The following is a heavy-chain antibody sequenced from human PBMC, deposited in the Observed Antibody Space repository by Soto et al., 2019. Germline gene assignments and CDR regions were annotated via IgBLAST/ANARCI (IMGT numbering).Heavy chain of an antibody. D-gene: IGHD3-10*01. Sequence: EVQLVESGGGLVQPGGSLRLSCAASGLTVSSNYMSWVRQAPGKGLEWVSLIYSGGSTYYADSVRGRFTISRDNSNNPLYLQMNSLRAEDTAVYYCAIDFYYYGSGTMGGYFDYWGQGTLVSVSS. CDR3: AIDFYYYGSGTMGGYFDY. CDR1: GLTVSSNY. J-gene: IGHJ4*02. V-gene: IGHV3-66*01. CDR2: IYSGGST.